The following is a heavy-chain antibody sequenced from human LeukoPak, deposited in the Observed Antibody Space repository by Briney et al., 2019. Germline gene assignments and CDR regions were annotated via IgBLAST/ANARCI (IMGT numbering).Heavy chain of an antibody. CDR1: GFTVSSNY. CDR2: IYSGGST. Sequence: PGGSLRLSCAVSGFTVSSNYMSWVRQAPGKGLEWVSVIYSGGSTYYADSVKGRFTISRDNSKNTLYLQMNSLRAEDTAVYYCARGSNPRAFYYYYGMDVWGQGTTVTVSS. CDR3: ARGSNPRAFYYYYGMDV. V-gene: IGHV3-53*01. J-gene: IGHJ6*02.